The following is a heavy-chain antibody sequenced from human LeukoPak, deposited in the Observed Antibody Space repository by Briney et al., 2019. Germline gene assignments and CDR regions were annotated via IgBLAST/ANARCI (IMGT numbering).Heavy chain of an antibody. Sequence: ASVKVSCKASGYTFTSYAMHWVRQAPGQRLEWMGWINAGNGNTEYSQKFQGRVTITRDTSASTAYMELSSLRSEDTAVYYCARVSGSYYVLLFDYWGQGTLVTVSS. CDR2: INAGNGNT. J-gene: IGHJ4*02. CDR1: GYTFTSYA. D-gene: IGHD1-26*01. V-gene: IGHV1-3*01. CDR3: ARVSGSYYVLLFDY.